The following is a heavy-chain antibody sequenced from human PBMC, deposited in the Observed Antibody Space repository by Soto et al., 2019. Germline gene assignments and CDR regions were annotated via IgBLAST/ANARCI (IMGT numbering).Heavy chain of an antibody. Sequence: QVQLVQSGAEVKKPGASVKVSCKASGYTFTGYYMHWVRQAPGQGLEWMGWINPNSGGTNYAQKFQGWVTMTRDTYISTAYMELSRLRSDDTAVYYCARGRIVLVPAAQGWFDPWGQGTLVTVSS. CDR2: INPNSGGT. CDR1: GYTFTGYY. D-gene: IGHD2-2*01. J-gene: IGHJ5*02. CDR3: ARGRIVLVPAAQGWFDP. V-gene: IGHV1-2*04.